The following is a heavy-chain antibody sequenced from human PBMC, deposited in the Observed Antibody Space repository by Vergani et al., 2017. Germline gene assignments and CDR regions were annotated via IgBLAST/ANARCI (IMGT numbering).Heavy chain of an antibody. J-gene: IGHJ1*01. D-gene: IGHD2-15*01. Sequence: EVQLVESGGGLVQPGRSLRLSCAASGFTFDDYAMHWVRQAPGKGLEWVSGISWNSGSIGYADSVKGRFTISRDNAKNSLYLQMNSLRAEDTALYYCARDGGYCSGGSCYYEYFQHWGQGTLVTVSS. CDR3: ARDGGYCSGGSCYYEYFQH. CDR1: GFTFDDYA. CDR2: ISWNSGSI. V-gene: IGHV3-9*01.